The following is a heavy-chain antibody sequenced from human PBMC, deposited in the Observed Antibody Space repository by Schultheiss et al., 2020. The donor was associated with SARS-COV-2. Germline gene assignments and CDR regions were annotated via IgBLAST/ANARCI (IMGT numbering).Heavy chain of an antibody. CDR2: ISYDGSNK. Sequence: GESLKISCAASGFTFSSYAMHWVRQAPGKGLEWVAVISYDGSNKYYADSVKGRFTISRDNSKNTLYLQMNSLRAEDTAVYYCAEDLAGWELGEGYFDYWGQGTLVTVSS. J-gene: IGHJ4*02. CDR1: GFTFSSYA. CDR3: AEDLAGWELGEGYFDY. V-gene: IGHV3-30*07. D-gene: IGHD1-26*01.